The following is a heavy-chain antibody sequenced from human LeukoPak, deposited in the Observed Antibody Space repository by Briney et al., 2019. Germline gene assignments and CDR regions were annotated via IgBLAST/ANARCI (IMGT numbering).Heavy chain of an antibody. V-gene: IGHV4-59*01. D-gene: IGHD1-7*01. CDR1: GGSISSYY. CDR2: IYYSGST. CDR3: ARAVNWNFYFDY. Sequence: SETLSLTCTVSGGSISSYYWSWIRQPPGKGLEWIGYIYYSGSTNYNPSLKSRVTISVDTSKNQFSLKLSSVTAADTAVYYCARAVNWNFYFDYWGQGTLVTVSS. J-gene: IGHJ4*02.